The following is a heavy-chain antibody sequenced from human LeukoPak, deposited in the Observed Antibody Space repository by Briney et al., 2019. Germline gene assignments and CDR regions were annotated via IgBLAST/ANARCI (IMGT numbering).Heavy chain of an antibody. J-gene: IGHJ4*02. CDR1: GFTFSSHA. V-gene: IGHV3-21*01. Sequence: GGSLRLSCEASGFTFSSHAMTWVRQAPGKGLEWVLSISSSSSYIYYADSVKGRFTISRDNAKNSLYLQMNSLGAEDTAVYYCASVIAVAGTPHDYWGQGTLVTVSS. CDR3: ASVIAVAGTPHDY. D-gene: IGHD6-19*01. CDR2: ISSSSSYI.